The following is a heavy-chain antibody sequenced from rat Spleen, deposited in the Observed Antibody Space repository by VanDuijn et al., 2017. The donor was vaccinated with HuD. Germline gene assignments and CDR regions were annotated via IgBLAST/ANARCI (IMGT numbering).Heavy chain of an antibody. J-gene: IGHJ2*01. CDR2: INEDSRTI. D-gene: IGHD4-3*01. CDR1: GFNFNDYW. V-gene: IGHV4-2*01. Sequence: EVKLVESGGGLVQPGRSFKLSCAASGFNFNDYWMGWVRQAPGKGLEWIGEINEDSRTIKYAPSLKDKFIISRDNAQNTLYLQMSKLGSEDTAIYYCVREAFGVDYWGQGVMVTVSS. CDR3: VREAFGVDY.